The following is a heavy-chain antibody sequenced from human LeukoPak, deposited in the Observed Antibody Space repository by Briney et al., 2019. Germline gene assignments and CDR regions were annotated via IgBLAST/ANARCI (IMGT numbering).Heavy chain of an antibody. CDR3: ARARITIGSVIN. V-gene: IGHV4-34*01. J-gene: IGHJ4*02. CDR2: INHSGST. Sequence: PGGSLRLSCAASGFTFSSYAMSWVRQPPGKGLEWIGEINHSGSTNYNPSLKSRVTISVDTSKNQFSLKLSSVTAADTAVYYCARARITIGSVINWGQGTLVTVSS. D-gene: IGHD3-3*01. CDR1: GFTFSSYA.